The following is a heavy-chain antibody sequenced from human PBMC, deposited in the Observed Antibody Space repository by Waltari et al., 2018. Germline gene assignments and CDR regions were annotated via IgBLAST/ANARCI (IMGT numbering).Heavy chain of an antibody. CDR2: ISGSGLIT. D-gene: IGHD5-12*01. Sequence: EVQLLESGGGLVQPGGSLRLSCAASGFTFSHYVMTWVRQAPGKGLEWVAIISGSGLITHYADSVKGRFTVSRDNSKDTLFLEMTNLRADDTARYYCAKGWLRFSYFDFWGLGTLVTVSS. CDR1: GFTFSHYV. CDR3: AKGWLRFSYFDF. J-gene: IGHJ4*02. V-gene: IGHV3-23*01.